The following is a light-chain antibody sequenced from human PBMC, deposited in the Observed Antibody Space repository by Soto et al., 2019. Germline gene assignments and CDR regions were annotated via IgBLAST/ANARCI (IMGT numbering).Light chain of an antibody. J-gene: IGKJ5*01. Sequence: DIQLTQAPSFLSASAGDTVTITCRASQDIRSYLAWYQQKAGSAPKLLIYAASTLQSEVPSRFSGSGSGTEFTLTISSLQPEDFATYYCQQHNSFPITFGQGTRLEIK. CDR2: AAS. CDR1: QDIRSY. V-gene: IGKV1-9*01. CDR3: QQHNSFPIT.